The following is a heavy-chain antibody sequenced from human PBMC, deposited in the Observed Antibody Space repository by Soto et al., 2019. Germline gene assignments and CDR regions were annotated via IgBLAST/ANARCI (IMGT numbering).Heavy chain of an antibody. V-gene: IGHV3-23*01. Sequence: GGSLRLSCAASGFTFSSYAMSWVRQAPGKGLEWVSAISGSGGSTYYADSVKGRFTISRDNSKNTLYLQMNSLRAEDTAVYYCAKGKSGITMVRGESDVWGQGTTVTVSS. J-gene: IGHJ6*02. D-gene: IGHD3-10*01. CDR2: ISGSGGST. CDR1: GFTFSSYA. CDR3: AKGKSGITMVRGESDV.